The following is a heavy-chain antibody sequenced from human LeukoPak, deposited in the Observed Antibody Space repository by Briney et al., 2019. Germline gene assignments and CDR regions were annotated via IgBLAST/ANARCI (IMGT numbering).Heavy chain of an antibody. J-gene: IGHJ4*02. CDR3: ARGDVVVVPAVDY. V-gene: IGHV4-38-2*02. CDR1: GYSISSGYY. Sequence: TSETLSLTCTVSGYSISSGYYWGWIRQPPGKGLEWIGSIYHSGSTYYNPSHKSRVTISVDTSKNQFSLKLTSVTAADTAIYYCARGDVVVVPAVDYWGQGTLVTVSS. D-gene: IGHD2-2*01. CDR2: IYHSGST.